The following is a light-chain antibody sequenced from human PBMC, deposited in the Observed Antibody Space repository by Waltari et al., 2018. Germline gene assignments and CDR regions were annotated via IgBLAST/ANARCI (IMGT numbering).Light chain of an antibody. CDR3: MQGTHFPPT. CDR1: QSLLHSNGNTY. Sequence: DVVMTQSPLSLPITPGQPASMTCRSSQSLLHSNGNTYLSWFLQKPGQPPRRLIYKVSNRDSGVPDRFSGSGAGTDFTLKSSRVEAEDVGVYYCMQGTHFPPTFGQGTKVEIK. CDR2: KVS. V-gene: IGKV2-30*02. J-gene: IGKJ1*01.